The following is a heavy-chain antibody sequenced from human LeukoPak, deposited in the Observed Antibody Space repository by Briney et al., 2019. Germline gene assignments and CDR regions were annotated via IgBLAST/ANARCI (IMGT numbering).Heavy chain of an antibody. CDR1: GGTFSSYA. J-gene: IGHJ6*03. D-gene: IGHD5-12*01. V-gene: IGHV1-69*05. Sequence: ASVKVSCKASGGTFSSYAISWVRQAPGQGLEWMGGIIPIFGTANYAQKFQGRVTITTGESTSTAYMELSSLRSEDTAVYYCARGKQESGYDHYYYYYYMDVWGKGTTVTVSS. CDR2: IIPIFGTA. CDR3: ARGKQESGYDHYYYYYYMDV.